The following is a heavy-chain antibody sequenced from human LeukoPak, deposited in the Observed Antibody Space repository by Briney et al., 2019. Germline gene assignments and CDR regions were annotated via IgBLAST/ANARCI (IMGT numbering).Heavy chain of an antibody. CDR2: VSYDGSKE. V-gene: IGHV3-30-3*01. CDR3: ARDHGDSSGYDMDV. D-gene: IGHD3-22*01. Sequence: GGSLRLSCAASGIAFSDKAMHWVRQAPGKGLEWLAVVSYDGSKEHYADSVKGRFSISRDNAKNSLYLQMNSLRAEDTAVYYCARDHGDSSGYDMDVWGQGTTVTVSS. J-gene: IGHJ6*02. CDR1: GIAFSDKA.